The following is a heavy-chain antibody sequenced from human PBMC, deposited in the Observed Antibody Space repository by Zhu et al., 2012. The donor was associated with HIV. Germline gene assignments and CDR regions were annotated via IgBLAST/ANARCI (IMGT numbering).Heavy chain of an antibody. CDR1: GYSISSGYY. J-gene: IGHJ4*02. CDR3: TRALVGVTGLDY. Sequence: QVQLQESGPGLVKPSETLSLTCAVSGYSISSGYYWGWIRQPPGKGPEWIGSIYHSGSTYYNPSLKSRVTISVDTSKNQFSLKLSSVTAADTAVYYCTRALVGVTGLDYWGQGTLVTVSS. V-gene: IGHV4-38-2*01. D-gene: IGHD2-2*01. CDR2: IYHSGST.